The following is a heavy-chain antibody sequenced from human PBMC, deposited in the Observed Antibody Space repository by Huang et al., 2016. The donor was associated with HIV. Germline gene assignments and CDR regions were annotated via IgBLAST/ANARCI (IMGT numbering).Heavy chain of an antibody. D-gene: IGHD2-21*02. V-gene: IGHV4-34*02. Sequence: QVRLEQWGAGLLKPSETLSLTCAVYGGSFSGYQWTWIRQSPGKGLECIGDINHSVSATYDPALKTRVTITADMSKNQCTRKMTSLTVTETAVYFCARGLRFCRGGDCFPTHFQHWSQG. CDR1: GGSFSGYQ. J-gene: IGHJ1*01. CDR3: ARGLRFCRGGDCFPTHFQH. CDR2: INHSVSA.